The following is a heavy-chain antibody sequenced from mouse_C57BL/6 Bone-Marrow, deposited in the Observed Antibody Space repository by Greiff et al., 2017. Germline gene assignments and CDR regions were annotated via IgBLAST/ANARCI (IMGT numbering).Heavy chain of an antibody. J-gene: IGHJ3*01. V-gene: IGHV1-81*01. CDR3: ARVTTFAY. Sequence: QVQLQESGAELARPGASVKLSCKASGYTFTSYGISWVKQRTGQGLEWIGEIYPRSGNTYYNEKFKGKATLTADKSSSTAYMELRSLTSEDSAVYFCARVTTFAYWGQGTLVTVSA. CDR2: IYPRSGNT. D-gene: IGHD2-3*01. CDR1: GYTFTSYG.